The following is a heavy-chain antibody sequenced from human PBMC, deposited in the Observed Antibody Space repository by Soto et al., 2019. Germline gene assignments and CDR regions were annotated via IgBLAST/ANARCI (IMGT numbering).Heavy chain of an antibody. CDR1: NGSISSAIDY. V-gene: IGHV4-39*01. Sequence: SETLALTCTVSNGSISSAIDYWGWIRQPPGKGLEWIGSIYHSGSTYYNPSLQGRVTISVDTSKNQFSLKLSSVTAADTAVYFCAGRSSLASVQVYFGEISNYNWFDPWGQGTLVTVSS. D-gene: IGHD3-10*01. J-gene: IGHJ5*02. CDR3: AGRSSLASVQVYFGEISNYNWFDP. CDR2: IYHSGST.